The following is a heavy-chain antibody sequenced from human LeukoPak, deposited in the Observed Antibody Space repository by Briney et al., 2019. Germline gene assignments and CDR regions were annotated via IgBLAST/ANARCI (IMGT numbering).Heavy chain of an antibody. CDR1: GFTFSSYA. CDR3: ARDRGYSYGYNFDY. J-gene: IGHJ4*02. D-gene: IGHD5-18*01. Sequence: GRSLRLSCAASGFTFSSYAMHWVRQAPGKGLEWVAVISYDGSNKYYADSVKGRFTISRDNSKNTLYLQMNSLRAEDTAVYYCARDRGYSYGYNFDYWGQGTLVTVSS. V-gene: IGHV3-30-3*01. CDR2: ISYDGSNK.